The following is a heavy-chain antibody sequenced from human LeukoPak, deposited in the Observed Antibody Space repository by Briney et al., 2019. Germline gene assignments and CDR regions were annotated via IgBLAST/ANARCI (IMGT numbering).Heavy chain of an antibody. D-gene: IGHD5-12*01. CDR3: ARESIVATPTFDY. V-gene: IGHV3-30*03. CDR2: ISYDGSNK. J-gene: IGHJ4*02. CDR1: GFTFSSYG. Sequence: GRSLRLSCAASGFTFSSYGMHWVRQAPGKGLEWVAVISYDGSNKYYADSVKGRFTISRDNSKNTLYLQMNSLRAEDTAVYYCARESIVATPTFDYWGQGTLVTVSS.